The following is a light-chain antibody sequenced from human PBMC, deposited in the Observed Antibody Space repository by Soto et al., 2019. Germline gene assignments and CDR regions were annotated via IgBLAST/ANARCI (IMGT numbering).Light chain of an antibody. CDR2: LEGSGSY. Sequence: QPVLTQSSSASASLGSSVKLTCTLSSGHSSYIIAWHQQQPGKAPRYLMKLEGSGSYNKGSGVPDRFSGSSSGADRYLTISNLQFEDEADYYCATWDSRVFGGGTKLTVL. V-gene: IGLV4-60*02. J-gene: IGLJ3*02. CDR3: ATWDSRV. CDR1: SGHSSYI.